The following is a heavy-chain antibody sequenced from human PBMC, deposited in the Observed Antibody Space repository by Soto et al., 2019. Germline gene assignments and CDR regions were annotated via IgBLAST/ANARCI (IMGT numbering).Heavy chain of an antibody. Sequence: TLSLTCTVSGGSISSGGYYWSWIRQHPGKGLEWIGYIYYSGSTYYNPSLKSRVTISVDTSKNQFSLKLSSVTAADTAVYYCARAGGVIDAFDIWGQGTMVTVSS. V-gene: IGHV4-31*03. D-gene: IGHD1-26*01. J-gene: IGHJ3*02. CDR1: GGSISSGGYY. CDR2: IYYSGST. CDR3: ARAGGVIDAFDI.